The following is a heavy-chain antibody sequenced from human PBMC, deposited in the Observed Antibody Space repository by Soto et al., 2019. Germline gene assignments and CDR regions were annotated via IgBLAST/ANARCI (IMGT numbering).Heavy chain of an antibody. Sequence: QVQLQESGPGLVKPSQTLSLTCTVSGGSISSAYYYWSWIRQHPGKGLEWIGYIYYNGITYYNPSLKSRVTISIATSKNQFSLRLSSVTAADTAVYYCARDNPGATGTTLSYFGMDVWGQGTTVTVSS. CDR3: ARDNPGATGTTLSYFGMDV. D-gene: IGHD1-1*01. CDR1: GGSISSAYYY. J-gene: IGHJ6*02. V-gene: IGHV4-31*03. CDR2: IYYNGIT.